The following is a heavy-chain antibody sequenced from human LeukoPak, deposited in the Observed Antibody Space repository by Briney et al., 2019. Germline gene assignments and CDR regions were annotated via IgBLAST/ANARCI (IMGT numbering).Heavy chain of an antibody. V-gene: IGHV1-18*01. CDR3: ARDLARGYSYGYNAFDI. CDR2: ITAGNGNT. CDR1: GYTFISYG. J-gene: IGHJ3*02. Sequence: GASVQVSCEASGYTFISYGIGWVRQAPRQALEWMGWITAGNGNTNYAQKVQGRVTMTTDTSTSTAYMELRSLRSDDTAVYFCARDLARGYSYGYNAFDIWGQGTMVTVSS. D-gene: IGHD5-18*01.